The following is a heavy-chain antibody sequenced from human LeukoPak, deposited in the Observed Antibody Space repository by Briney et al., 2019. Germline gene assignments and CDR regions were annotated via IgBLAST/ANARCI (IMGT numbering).Heavy chain of an antibody. V-gene: IGHV1-24*01. CDR3: ATVLRYCSSTSCYETYFQH. D-gene: IGHD2-2*01. Sequence: ASVKVSCKVSGYTLTELSMHWVRQAPGKGLEWMGGFDPEDGETIYAQKFQGRATMTEDTSTDTAYMELSSLRSEDTAVYYCATVLRYCSSTSCYETYFQHWGQGTLVTVSS. J-gene: IGHJ1*01. CDR2: FDPEDGET. CDR1: GYTLTELS.